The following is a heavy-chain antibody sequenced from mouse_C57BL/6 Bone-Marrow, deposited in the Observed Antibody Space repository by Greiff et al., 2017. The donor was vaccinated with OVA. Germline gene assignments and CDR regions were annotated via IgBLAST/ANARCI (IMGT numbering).Heavy chain of an antibody. CDR3: AREGAYGNYVHWYFDV. CDR1: GYTFISYG. V-gene: IGHV1-81*01. Sequence: VQLQQSGAELARPGASVKLSCKASGYTFISYGISWVKQRTGQGLEWIGEIYPRSGNTYYNEKFKGKATLTADKSSSTAYMELRSLTSEDSAVYFCAREGAYGNYVHWYFDVWGTGTTVTVSS. J-gene: IGHJ1*03. D-gene: IGHD2-1*01. CDR2: IYPRSGNT.